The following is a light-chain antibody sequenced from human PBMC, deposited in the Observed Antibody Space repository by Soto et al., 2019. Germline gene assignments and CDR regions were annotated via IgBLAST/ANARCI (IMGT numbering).Light chain of an antibody. V-gene: IGKV3-15*01. Sequence: EIVMTQSPDTLSVSPGDTATLSCRSSQNIHINLAWYQQKPGQAPTLLIYGVTARAPGVPARFSGSGYGTDFTLTIRSVQSGDFGVFYCQQYEGLPRTCGLGTKVEIQ. CDR1: QNIHIN. CDR3: QQYEGLPRT. J-gene: IGKJ2*01. CDR2: GVT.